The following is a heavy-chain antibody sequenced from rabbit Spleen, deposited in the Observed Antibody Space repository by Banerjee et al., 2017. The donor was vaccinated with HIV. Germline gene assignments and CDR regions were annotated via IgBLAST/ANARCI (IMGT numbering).Heavy chain of an antibody. CDR2: IYAGDGST. V-gene: IGHV1S42*01. CDR3: ARDKELDIWGYEFNL. CDR1: GFSLFSYW. Sequence: EESGGDLVKPGGTLTLTCKASGFSLFSYWMCWVRQAPGKGLELIGCIYAGDGSTDYANWVNGRFTISKTSSTVDLKMTSLTAADTATYFCARDKELDIWGYEFNLWGPGTLVTVS. D-gene: IGHD3-1*01. J-gene: IGHJ4*01.